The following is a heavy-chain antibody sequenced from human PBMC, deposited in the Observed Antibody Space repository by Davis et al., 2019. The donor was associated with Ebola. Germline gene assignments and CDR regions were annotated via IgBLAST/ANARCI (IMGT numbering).Heavy chain of an antibody. V-gene: IGHV4-34*01. Sequence: SETLSLTCAVYGGSFSGYYWSWIRQPPGKGLEWIGEINHSGSTNYNPSLKSRVTIFVDTSKHQFSLKLSSVTAADTAVYYCARQSIAARYYGMDVWGQGTTVTVSS. D-gene: IGHD6-6*01. CDR2: INHSGST. CDR1: GGSFSGYY. J-gene: IGHJ6*02. CDR3: ARQSIAARYYGMDV.